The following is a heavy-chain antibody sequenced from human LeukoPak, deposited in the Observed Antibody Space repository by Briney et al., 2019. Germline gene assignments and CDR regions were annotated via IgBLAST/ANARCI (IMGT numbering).Heavy chain of an antibody. CDR1: GGSISSYY. J-gene: IGHJ5*02. D-gene: IGHD2-15*01. CDR3: ARVAGYCSGGSCRTRFDP. V-gene: IGHV4-4*07. CDR2: ISTGGTT. Sequence: PSETLSLTCAVSGGSISSYYWSWIRQPAGKGLEWIGRISTGGTTNYNPSLTSRITMSVDTSKNQFSLKLSSVTAADTAVYYCARVAGYCSGGSCRTRFDPWGQGTLVTVSS.